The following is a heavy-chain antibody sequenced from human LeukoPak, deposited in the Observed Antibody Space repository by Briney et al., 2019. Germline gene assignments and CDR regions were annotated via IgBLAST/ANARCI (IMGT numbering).Heavy chain of an antibody. J-gene: IGHJ4*02. CDR2: IYTSGGT. D-gene: IGHD3-22*01. Sequence: SETLSLTCTVSGGSISSGSYYWSWIRQPAGKGLEWIGRIYTSGGTNYNPSLKSRVTISVDTSKNQFSLKLSSVTAADTAVYYCARVDYYDRVDYWGQGTLVTVSS. CDR1: GGSISSGSYY. CDR3: ARVDYYDRVDY. V-gene: IGHV4-61*02.